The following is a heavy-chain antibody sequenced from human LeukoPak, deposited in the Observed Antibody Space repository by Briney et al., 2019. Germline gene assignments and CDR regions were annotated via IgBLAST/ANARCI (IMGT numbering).Heavy chain of an antibody. CDR2: IWYDGSNK. V-gene: IGHV3-33*06. D-gene: IGHD2-21*01. J-gene: IGHJ3*02. CDR1: GFTFSSYG. Sequence: GRSLRLSCAASGFTFSSYGMHWVRQAPGKGLEWVAVIWYDGSNKYYADSVKGRFTISRDNSENTLYLQMNSLRAEDTAVYYCAKEGGDYAFDIWGQGTMVTVSS. CDR3: AKEGGDYAFDI.